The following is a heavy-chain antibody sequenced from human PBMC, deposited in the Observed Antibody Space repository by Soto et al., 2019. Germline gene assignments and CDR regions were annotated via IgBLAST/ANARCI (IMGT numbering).Heavy chain of an antibody. Sequence: GGSLRLSCAASGFTFSSYGMHWVRQAQGKGLEWVAVIWYDGSNKYYADSVKGRFTISRDNSKNTLYLQMNSLRAEDTAVYYCARSRPHTYYDFWSGYYTGLGWFDPWGQGTLVTVSS. CDR3: ARSRPHTYYDFWSGYYTGLGWFDP. CDR2: IWYDGSNK. D-gene: IGHD3-3*01. V-gene: IGHV3-33*01. CDR1: GFTFSSYG. J-gene: IGHJ5*02.